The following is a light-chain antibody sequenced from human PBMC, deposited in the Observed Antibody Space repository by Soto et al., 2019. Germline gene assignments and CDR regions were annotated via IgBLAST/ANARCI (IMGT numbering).Light chain of an antibody. CDR3: QQYHDWVT. Sequence: VMTQSPGTLSVSPGETATLSCGTSQSVTSNLAWYQQKPGQPPRLLIYDTSTRATGVPPRFSGSGSGTDFTLTISYLRPEDSAVYFCQQYHDWVTFGGGTK. CDR1: QSVTSN. J-gene: IGKJ4*01. V-gene: IGKV3D-15*01. CDR2: DTS.